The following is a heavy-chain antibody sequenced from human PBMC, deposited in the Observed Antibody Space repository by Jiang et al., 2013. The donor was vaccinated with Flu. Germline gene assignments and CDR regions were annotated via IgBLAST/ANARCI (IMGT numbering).Heavy chain of an antibody. D-gene: IGHD5-12*01. Sequence: GPGLVKPSQTLSLTCTVSGASISTGGYYWNWIRQHSGKGLEWIGYTHFSGSTYYNPSLKSRLTISLDTSKNQFSLNLSSVTAADTAIYYCVADRGYSGFDLHYFDYWGQGTLVTVSS. CDR1: GASISTGGYY. CDR3: VADRGYSGFDLHYFDY. V-gene: IGHV4-31*03. CDR2: THFSGST. J-gene: IGHJ4*02.